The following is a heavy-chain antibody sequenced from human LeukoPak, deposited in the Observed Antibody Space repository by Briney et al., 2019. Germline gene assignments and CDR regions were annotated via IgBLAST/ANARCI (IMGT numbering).Heavy chain of an antibody. Sequence: PGGSLRLSSAASGFTFDDYGMSWVRQAPGKGLEWGSGINWNGGSTGYADSLKGGFTISRDNAKSSLYLQMNSLRAQETALCYCARDHNVDTAMVYSGSYYVGTFDIWGQGTMVTVSS. J-gene: IGHJ3*02. CDR1: GFTFDDYG. D-gene: IGHD1-26*01. CDR3: ARDHNVDTAMVYSGSYYVGTFDI. V-gene: IGHV3-20*03. CDR2: INWNGGST.